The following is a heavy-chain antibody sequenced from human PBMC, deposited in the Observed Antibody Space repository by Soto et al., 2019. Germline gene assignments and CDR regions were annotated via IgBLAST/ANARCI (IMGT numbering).Heavy chain of an antibody. D-gene: IGHD3-16*01. CDR1: GFTFSSYA. CDR3: AKDRSLWDYYYGMDV. CDR2: ISGSGGST. Sequence: PWGSLRLSCAASGFTFSSYAMSWVRQAPGKGLEWVSAISGSGGSTYYADSVKGRFAISRDNSKNTLYLQMNSLRAEDTAVYYCAKDRSLWDYYYGMDVWGQGTTVTVS. J-gene: IGHJ6*02. V-gene: IGHV3-23*01.